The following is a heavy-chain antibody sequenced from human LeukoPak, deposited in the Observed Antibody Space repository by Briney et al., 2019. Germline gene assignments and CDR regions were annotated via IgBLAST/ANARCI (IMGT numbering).Heavy chain of an antibody. Sequence: GGSLRLSCAASGFTFSSYGMHWVRQAPGKGLEWVAVIWYDGSNKYYADSVKGRFTISGDNPKNTLYLQMNSLRAEDTAVYYCARAGGGSPRANWFDPWGQGTLVTVSS. D-gene: IGHD2-8*02. CDR1: GFTFSSYG. V-gene: IGHV3-33*01. CDR2: IWYDGSNK. CDR3: ARAGGGSPRANWFDP. J-gene: IGHJ5*02.